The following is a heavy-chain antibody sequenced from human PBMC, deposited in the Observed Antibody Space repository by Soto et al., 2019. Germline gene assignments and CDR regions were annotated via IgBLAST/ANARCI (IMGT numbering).Heavy chain of an antibody. CDR2: ISYDGSNK. D-gene: IGHD3-10*01. CDR1: GFTFSSYA. CDR3: AKAVYGSETFDYYGIDV. Sequence: QVQLVESGGGVVQPGRSLRLSCAASGFTFSSYAMHWVRQAPGKGLEWVAVISYDGSNKYYADSVKDRFTISRDQSQSTVFLQMNSLRVEDTAVYYCAKAVYGSETFDYYGIDVWGQGTTLTVSS. J-gene: IGHJ6*02. V-gene: IGHV3-30*18.